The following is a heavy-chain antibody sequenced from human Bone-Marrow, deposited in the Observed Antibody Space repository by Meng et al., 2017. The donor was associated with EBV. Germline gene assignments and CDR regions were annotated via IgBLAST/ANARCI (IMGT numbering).Heavy chain of an antibody. V-gene: IGHV3-21*01. Sequence: EVQLVESGXXLVKPGGSRRLSCAASGFTFSSYSVNWVRQAPGKGLEWVSSISSSSSYIYYADSVKGRFTISRDNAKNSLYLQMNSLRAEDTAVYYCAGGGNWKFDYWGQGTLVTVSS. J-gene: IGHJ4*02. CDR3: AGGGNWKFDY. D-gene: IGHD1-20*01. CDR1: GFTFSSYS. CDR2: ISSSSSYI.